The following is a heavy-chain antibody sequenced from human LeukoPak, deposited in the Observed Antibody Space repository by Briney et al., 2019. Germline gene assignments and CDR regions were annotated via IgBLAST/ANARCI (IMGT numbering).Heavy chain of an antibody. CDR1: TFTFSSYG. CDR2: ISGNGGSP. CDR3: ARHKVAGSTTAFDY. V-gene: IGHV3-23*01. D-gene: IGHD1-26*01. Sequence: GSLRLSCAASTFTFSSYGMSWVRQAPGKGLEWVSSISGNGGSPYYADSVKGRFTISRDNSKSTLYLQMNSLRADDTAVYYCARHKVAGSTTAFDYWGQGTLVTVSS. J-gene: IGHJ4*02.